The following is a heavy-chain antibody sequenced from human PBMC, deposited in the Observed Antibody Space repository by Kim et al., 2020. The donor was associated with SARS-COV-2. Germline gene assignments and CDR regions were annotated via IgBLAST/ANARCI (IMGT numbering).Heavy chain of an antibody. CDR1: GFTFSTYW. Sequence: GGSLRLFCAVSGFTFSTYWMHWVRQAPGKGLVWVSRIKGDGIERSYADSVRGRFIISRDNAKNTLYLQMDSLRAEDTAVYYCARVLGPAIPSAMDVWGQGTTVTVSS. V-gene: IGHV3-74*01. D-gene: IGHD2-15*01. CDR3: ARVLGPAIPSAMDV. CDR2: IKGDGIER. J-gene: IGHJ6*02.